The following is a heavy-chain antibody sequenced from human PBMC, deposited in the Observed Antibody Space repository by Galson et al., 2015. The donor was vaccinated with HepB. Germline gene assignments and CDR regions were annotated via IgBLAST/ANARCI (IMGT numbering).Heavy chain of an antibody. CDR1: GYTFTGYY. Sequence: SCKASGYTFTGYYMHWVRQAPGQGLEWMGWINPNSGGTNYAQKFQGWVTMTRDTSISTAYMELSRLRSDDTAVYYCARDRRGYCSGGGCHKVGGAFDIWGQGTMVTVSS. CDR2: INPNSGGT. CDR3: ARDRRGYCSGGGCHKVGGAFDI. J-gene: IGHJ3*02. V-gene: IGHV1-2*04. D-gene: IGHD2-15*01.